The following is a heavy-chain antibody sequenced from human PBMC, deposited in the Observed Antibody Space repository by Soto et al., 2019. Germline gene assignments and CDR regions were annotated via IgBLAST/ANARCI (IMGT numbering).Heavy chain of an antibody. CDR3: VRYSRSRSPAY. Sequence: GGSLRLSCAASGFIFSDYWMSWVRQTPQKGLEWVANIRQDGSEQQYVDSVKGRFTISRDNAKNSLYLQMNSLRAQDTAVYYCVRYSRSRSPAYWGQGTLVTVSS. D-gene: IGHD3-10*01. CDR1: GFIFSDYW. CDR2: IRQDGSEQ. V-gene: IGHV3-7*05. J-gene: IGHJ4*02.